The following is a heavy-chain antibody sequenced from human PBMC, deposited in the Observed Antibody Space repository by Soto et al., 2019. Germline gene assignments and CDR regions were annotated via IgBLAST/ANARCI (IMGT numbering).Heavy chain of an antibody. Sequence: QLQLRESGSGLVKPSQTLSLTCAVSGGSISSGGYSWSWIRQPPGKGLEWIAYIYHSVSTYYNPSLKSRVIISGDRSKNQFSLRLSSGTAADTAVYYCARGPPMFYWGQGIRVTVSS. CDR2: IYHSVST. J-gene: IGHJ4*02. V-gene: IGHV4-30-2*01. D-gene: IGHD3-10*02. CDR3: ARGPPMFY. CDR1: GGSISSGGYS.